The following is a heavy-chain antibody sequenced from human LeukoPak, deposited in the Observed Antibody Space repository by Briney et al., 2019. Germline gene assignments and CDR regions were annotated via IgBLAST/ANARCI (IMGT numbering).Heavy chain of an antibody. CDR1: GFTVSSNY. CDR2: IYSGGST. D-gene: IGHD3-22*01. V-gene: IGHV3-66*01. Sequence: GGSLRLSCAASGFTVSSNYMSWVRQAPGKGLEWVSVIYSGGSTYYADSVKGRFTISRDYSKNTLYLQMNSLRAEDTAVYYCARERYYYDSSGYYYFDYWGQGTLVTVSS. CDR3: ARERYYYDSSGYYYFDY. J-gene: IGHJ4*02.